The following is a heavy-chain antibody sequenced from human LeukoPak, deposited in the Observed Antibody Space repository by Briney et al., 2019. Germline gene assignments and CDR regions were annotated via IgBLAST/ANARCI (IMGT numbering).Heavy chain of an antibody. Sequence: GSLRLSCAASGFTFSSYAMHWVRQAPGKGLEWVAVISYDGSNKYYADSVEGRFTISRDNSKNTLYLQMNSLRAEDTAVYYCAREPGPRTSNYYGSGSYYSNWFDPWGQGTLVTVSS. CDR3: AREPGPRTSNYYGSGSYYSNWFDP. D-gene: IGHD3-10*01. CDR2: ISYDGSNK. J-gene: IGHJ5*02. V-gene: IGHV3-30-3*01. CDR1: GFTFSSYA.